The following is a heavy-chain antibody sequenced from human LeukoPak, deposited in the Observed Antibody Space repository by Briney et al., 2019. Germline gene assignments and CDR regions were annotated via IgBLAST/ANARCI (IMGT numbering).Heavy chain of an antibody. D-gene: IGHD3-22*01. Sequence: SETLSLTCTVSGGSISSSSYYWGWIRQPPGKGLEWIGSIYYSGSTYYNPSLKSRVTISVDTSKNQFSLKLSSVTAADTAVYYCASYYDSSGYYYVFDYWGQGTLVTVSS. J-gene: IGHJ4*02. CDR2: IYYSGST. V-gene: IGHV4-39*01. CDR1: GGSISSSSYY. CDR3: ASYYDSSGYYYVFDY.